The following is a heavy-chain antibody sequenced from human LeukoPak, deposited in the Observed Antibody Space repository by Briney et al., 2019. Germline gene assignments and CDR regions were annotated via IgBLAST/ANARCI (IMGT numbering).Heavy chain of an antibody. Sequence: QSGGSLRLSCAASGFTVSSNYMSWVRQAPGKGLEWVSVIYSGGSTYYADSVKGRFTISRDNSKNTLYLQMNSLRAEDTAVYYCASYYDSPLDYWGQGTLVTVSS. CDR3: ASYYDSPLDY. CDR2: IYSGGST. J-gene: IGHJ4*02. V-gene: IGHV3-53*01. D-gene: IGHD3-22*01. CDR1: GFTVSSNY.